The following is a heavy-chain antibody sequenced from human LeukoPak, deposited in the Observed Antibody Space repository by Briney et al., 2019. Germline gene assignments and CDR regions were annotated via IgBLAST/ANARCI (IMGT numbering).Heavy chain of an antibody. Sequence: PSQTLSLTCTVSGGSISSGDYYWSWIRQPPGKGLEGIGYIYYSGSPYYHPPLKSRVTISVDTSKNQFSLKLSSVTAADTAVYYCARVPMRWEPPGYYYYMDVWGKGTTVTVSS. J-gene: IGHJ6*03. D-gene: IGHD1-26*01. V-gene: IGHV4-30-4*08. CDR3: ARVPMRWEPPGYYYYMDV. CDR1: GGSISSGDYY. CDR2: IYYSGSP.